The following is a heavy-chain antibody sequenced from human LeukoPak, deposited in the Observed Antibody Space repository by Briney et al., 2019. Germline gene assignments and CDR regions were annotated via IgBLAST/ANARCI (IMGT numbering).Heavy chain of an antibody. D-gene: IGHD1-26*01. CDR1: GYTFTDYY. CDR3: ARDYHIVGAQNLDY. CDR2: INPNSGGT. J-gene: IGHJ4*02. Sequence: ASVKVSCKASGYTFTDYYMHWVRQAPGQGLEWMGWINPNSGGTNYAQNFQGRVTMTRDTSISTAYMELSRLRSDDTAVYFCARDYHIVGAQNLDYWGQGTLVTVSS. V-gene: IGHV1-2*02.